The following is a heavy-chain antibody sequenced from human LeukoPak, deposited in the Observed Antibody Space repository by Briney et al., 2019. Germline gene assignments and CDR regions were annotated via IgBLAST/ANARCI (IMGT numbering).Heavy chain of an antibody. Sequence: GGSLRLSCAASGFTVSSNYMSWVRQAPGKGLEWVSVIYSGGSTYYADSVKGRFTISRHNSKNTLYLQMNSLRAEDAAVYYCATSYSGYDGRLDYWGQGTLVTVSS. J-gene: IGHJ4*02. CDR2: IYSGGST. D-gene: IGHD5-12*01. CDR1: GFTVSSNY. V-gene: IGHV3-53*04. CDR3: ATSYSGYDGRLDY.